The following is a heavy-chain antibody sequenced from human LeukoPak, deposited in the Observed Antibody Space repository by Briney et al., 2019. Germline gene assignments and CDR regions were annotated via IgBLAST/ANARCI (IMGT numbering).Heavy chain of an antibody. J-gene: IGHJ4*02. Sequence: GGSLRLSCAASGFTFSSYAIHWVRQAPGKGLEWVAFIRYDGSNKYYADSVKGRFTTSRDNSKNTLYLQMNSLRAEDTAVYYCATGGDGSSGYYYFDYWGKGTLVTVSS. CDR2: IRYDGSNK. D-gene: IGHD3-22*01. CDR1: GFTFSSYA. CDR3: ATGGDGSSGYYYFDY. V-gene: IGHV3-30*02.